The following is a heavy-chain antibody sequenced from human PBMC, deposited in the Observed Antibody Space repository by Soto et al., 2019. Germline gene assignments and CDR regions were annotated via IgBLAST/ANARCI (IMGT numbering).Heavy chain of an antibody. Sequence: SETLSLTCAVSGGSISSGGYSWSWIRQPPGKGLEWIGYIYYSGSTYYNPSLKSRVTISVDVSKNQFSLKLRSVTAADTAVYYCAKSRDTAMGLFNYWGQGTLVTVSS. J-gene: IGHJ4*02. D-gene: IGHD5-18*01. CDR3: AKSRDTAMGLFNY. CDR2: IYYSGST. CDR1: GGSISSGGYS. V-gene: IGHV4-30-2*01.